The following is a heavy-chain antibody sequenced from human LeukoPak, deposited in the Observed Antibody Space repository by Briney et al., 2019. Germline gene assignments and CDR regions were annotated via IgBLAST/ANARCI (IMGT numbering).Heavy chain of an antibody. CDR3: ARENLIGYSYEPYAFDI. V-gene: IGHV1-69*04. CDR1: RGTFSSYA. J-gene: IGHJ3*02. D-gene: IGHD5-18*01. Sequence: SVEVFCKVSRGTFSSYAISWVRQAPGQGLEWMGRIIPILGIANYAQKFQGRVTITADKSTSTAYMELSSLRSEDTAVYYCARENLIGYSYEPYAFDIWGQGGNRTVSS. CDR2: IIPILGIA.